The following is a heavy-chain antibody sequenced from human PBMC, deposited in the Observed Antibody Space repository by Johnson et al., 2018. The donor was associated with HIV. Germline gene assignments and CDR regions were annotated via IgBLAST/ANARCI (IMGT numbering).Heavy chain of an antibody. V-gene: IGHV3-30-3*02. Sequence: QVQLVESGGGVVQPGRSLRLSCAASGFTFSSYAMHWVRQAPGKGLEWVAVISYDGSNKYYADSVKGRFTISRDNSRNTVHLQMNSLRVEDTAVYYCAKLQSSTVTGFDIWGQGTMVTVSS. D-gene: IGHD4-17*01. J-gene: IGHJ3*02. CDR3: AKLQSSTVTGFDI. CDR1: GFTFSSYA. CDR2: ISYDGSNK.